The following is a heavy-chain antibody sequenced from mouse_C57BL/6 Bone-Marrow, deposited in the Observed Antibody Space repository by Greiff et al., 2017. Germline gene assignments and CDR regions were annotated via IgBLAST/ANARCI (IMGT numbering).Heavy chain of an antibody. Sequence: QSGAELARPGASVKLSCKASGYTFTSYGLSWVKQRTGQGLEWIGEIYPRSGNSYYNAKFKGKATLTADKSSSTSYMELRSLTSEDSAVYFCARGYPYYAMDYWGQGTSVTVSS. V-gene: IGHV1-81*01. CDR3: ARGYPYYAMDY. D-gene: IGHD2-2*01. CDR1: GYTFTSYG. CDR2: IYPRSGNS. J-gene: IGHJ4*01.